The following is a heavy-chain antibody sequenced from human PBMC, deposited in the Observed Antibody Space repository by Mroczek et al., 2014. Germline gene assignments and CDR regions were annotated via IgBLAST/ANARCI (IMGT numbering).Heavy chain of an antibody. V-gene: IGHV4-39*01. CDR3: ARHPRYHDAFDI. CDR2: IYYSGST. Sequence: KESGPGLVKPSETLSLTCTVSGGSISSSSYYWGWIRQPPGKGLEWIGSIYYSGSTYYNPSLKSRVTISVDTSKNQFSLKLSSVTAADTAVYYCARHPRYHDAFDIWGQGTMVTVSS. D-gene: IGHD1-26*01. CDR1: GGSISSSSYY. J-gene: IGHJ3*02.